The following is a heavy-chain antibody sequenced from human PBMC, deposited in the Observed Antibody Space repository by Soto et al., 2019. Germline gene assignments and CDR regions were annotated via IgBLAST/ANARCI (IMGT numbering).Heavy chain of an antibody. V-gene: IGHV1-2*04. D-gene: IGHD2-21*02. J-gene: IGHJ4*02. CDR3: ARAGLGVVTAPPSYSDF. CDR1: GSTFTGYY. Sequence: ASVKVSCKASGSTFTGYYMHWVRQAPGQGLEWMGWINPNSGGTNYAQKFQGWVTMTRDTSISTAYMELSRLRSDDTAVYYCARAGLGVVTAPPSYSDFRGQGTLVTVSS. CDR2: INPNSGGT.